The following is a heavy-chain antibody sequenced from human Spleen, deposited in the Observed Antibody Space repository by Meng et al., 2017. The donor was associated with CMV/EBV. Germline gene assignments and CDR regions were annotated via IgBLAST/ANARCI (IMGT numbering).Heavy chain of an antibody. CDR2: INPNSGDT. D-gene: IGHD6-19*01. J-gene: IGHJ4*02. Sequence: ASVKVSCKASGYTFTGYYMHWVRQAPGQGLEWMGWINPNSGDTYSAQNFQGRVTMTRDTSISTAYMELSSLRSDDTAVYYCAKDAYTSGWYSYVHWGQGTLVTVSS. V-gene: IGHV1-2*02. CDR1: GYTFTGYY. CDR3: AKDAYTSGWYSYVH.